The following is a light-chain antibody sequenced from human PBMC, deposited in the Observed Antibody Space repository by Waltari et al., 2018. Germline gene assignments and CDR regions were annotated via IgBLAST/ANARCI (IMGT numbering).Light chain of an antibody. Sequence: DIQMTQSPSTLSASVGARVTITCRASQSISSWLAWYQPKPGKAPKLLIYDASSLESGVPSRFSGSGSGTEFTLTISSLQPDDFATYYCQQYNSYPGTFGQGTKVEIK. CDR3: QQYNSYPGT. V-gene: IGKV1-5*01. CDR2: DAS. J-gene: IGKJ1*01. CDR1: QSISSW.